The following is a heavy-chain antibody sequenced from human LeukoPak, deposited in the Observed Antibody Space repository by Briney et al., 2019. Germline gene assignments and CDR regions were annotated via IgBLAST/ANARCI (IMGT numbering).Heavy chain of an antibody. Sequence: GGSLRLSRAASGFTFSSYWMSWVRQAPGKGLEWVANIKQDGSEKYYVDSVKGRFTISRDNAKNSLYLQMNSLRAEDTAVYYGVGGDSSSWYGYYFDYWGQGTLVTVSS. J-gene: IGHJ4*02. D-gene: IGHD6-13*01. CDR3: VGGDSSSWYGYYFDY. V-gene: IGHV3-7*04. CDR1: GFTFSSYW. CDR2: IKQDGSEK.